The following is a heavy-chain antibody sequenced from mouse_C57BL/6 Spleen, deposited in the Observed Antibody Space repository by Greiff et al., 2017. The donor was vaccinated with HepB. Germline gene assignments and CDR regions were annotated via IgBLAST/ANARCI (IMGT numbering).Heavy chain of an antibody. CDR1: GYAFSSSW. Sequence: VKVVESGPELVKPGASVKISCKASGYAFSSSWMNWVKQRPGKGLEWIGRIYPGDGDTNYNGKFKGKATLTADKSSSTAYMQLSSLTSEDSAVYFCARTGTPSFDYWGQGTTLTVSS. CDR2: IYPGDGDT. CDR3: ARTGTPSFDY. J-gene: IGHJ2*01. V-gene: IGHV1-82*01. D-gene: IGHD4-1*01.